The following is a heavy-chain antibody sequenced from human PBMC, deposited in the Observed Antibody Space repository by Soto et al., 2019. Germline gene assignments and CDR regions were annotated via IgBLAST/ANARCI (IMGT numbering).Heavy chain of an antibody. CDR3: AKDGDSISRNKPLDS. V-gene: IGHV1-69*13. CDR2: IIPIFGTA. Sequence: GASVKVSCKASGGTFSSYAISWVRQAPGQGLEWMGGIIPIFGTANYAQKFQGRVTITADESTSTAYMELSSLRSEDTAVYYCAKDGDSISRNKPLDSWGQGTLVTVSS. J-gene: IGHJ4*02. CDR1: GGTFSSYA. D-gene: IGHD3-22*01.